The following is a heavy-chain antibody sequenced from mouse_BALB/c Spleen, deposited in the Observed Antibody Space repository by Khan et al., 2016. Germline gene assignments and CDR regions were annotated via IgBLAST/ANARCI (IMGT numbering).Heavy chain of an antibody. CDR3: ARWRGNYGYFDV. CDR1: GYTFTNYG. Sequence: QIQLVQSGPELKKPGETVKISCKASGYTFTNYGMNWVKQAPGKGLKWMGWINTTTGEPTYAEEFKGRFAFSLETSASTAYLQINNLKNEDTATYFGARWRGNYGYFDVWGAGTTVTVSS. CDR2: INTTTGEP. J-gene: IGHJ1*01. D-gene: IGHD2-1*01. V-gene: IGHV9-3*02.